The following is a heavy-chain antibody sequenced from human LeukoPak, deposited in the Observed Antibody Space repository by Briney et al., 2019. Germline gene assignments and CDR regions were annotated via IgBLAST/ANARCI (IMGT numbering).Heavy chain of an antibody. CDR2: ISSSSSYI. J-gene: IGHJ4*02. Sequence: RGSLRLSCAASGFTFSSYSMNWVRQAPGKGLEWVSSISSSSSYIYYADSVKGRFTISRDNAKNSLYLQMNSLRAEDTAVYYCARDYRGYSYVDYWGQGTLVTVSS. CDR3: ARDYRGYSYVDY. CDR1: GFTFSSYS. V-gene: IGHV3-21*01. D-gene: IGHD5-18*01.